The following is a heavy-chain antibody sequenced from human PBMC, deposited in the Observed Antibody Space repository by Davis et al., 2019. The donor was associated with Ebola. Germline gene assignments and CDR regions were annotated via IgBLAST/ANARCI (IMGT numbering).Heavy chain of an antibody. V-gene: IGHV3-43D*03. Sequence: GGSLRLSCAASGFTFGDYAMHWVRHAPGKGLEWLSVIGWDGGYAYYTDSVKGRFTVSRHNSKNSLYLQMNSLRPEDTAFYYCAKARGGYSGFDYWGQGTLVTVSS. D-gene: IGHD2-15*01. J-gene: IGHJ4*02. CDR2: IGWDGGYA. CDR1: GFTFGDYA. CDR3: AKARGGYSGFDY.